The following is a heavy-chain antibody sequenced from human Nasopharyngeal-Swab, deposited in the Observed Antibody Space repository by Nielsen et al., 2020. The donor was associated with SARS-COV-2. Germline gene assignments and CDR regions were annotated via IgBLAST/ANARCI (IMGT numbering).Heavy chain of an antibody. J-gene: IGHJ4*02. Sequence: GESLKISCAASGFTVSRQYMNWVRQAPGKGLEWVSLIYSGGDTDYADSVKGRFIMSRDKSKNTLYLQMNRLRAEDTAVYYCARGESGFDPLDCWGQGTLVTVSS. D-gene: IGHD3-3*01. V-gene: IGHV3-53*01. CDR2: IYSGGDT. CDR3: ARGESGFDPLDC. CDR1: GFTVSRQY.